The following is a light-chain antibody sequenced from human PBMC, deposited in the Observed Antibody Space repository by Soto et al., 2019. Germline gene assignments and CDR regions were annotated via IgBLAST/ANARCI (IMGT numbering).Light chain of an antibody. Sequence: QSALTQPASVSGSPGQSITISCIGTSSDIGSYNHVAWYQQFPGKSPKLTIYEVSSRPSGVSSRFSGSKSGNTASLTISGLQAEDEADYYCCSYAGSPTFPWIFGGGTKLTVL. CDR2: EVS. CDR3: CSYAGSPTFPWI. CDR1: SSDIGSYNH. J-gene: IGLJ3*02. V-gene: IGLV2-23*02.